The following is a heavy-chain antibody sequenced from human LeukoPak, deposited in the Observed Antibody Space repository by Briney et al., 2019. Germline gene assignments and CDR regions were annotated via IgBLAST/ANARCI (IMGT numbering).Heavy chain of an antibody. J-gene: IGHJ4*02. CDR1: GGSISSSSYY. CDR3: ARQSVAGSY. Sequence: SETLSLTCTVSGGSISSSSYYWGWIRQPPGKGLEWIGSIYYSGSTYYNPSLKSRVTISVDTSKNQFSLKLSSVIAADTAVYYCARQSVAGSYWGQGTLVTVSS. D-gene: IGHD6-19*01. CDR2: IYYSGST. V-gene: IGHV4-39*01.